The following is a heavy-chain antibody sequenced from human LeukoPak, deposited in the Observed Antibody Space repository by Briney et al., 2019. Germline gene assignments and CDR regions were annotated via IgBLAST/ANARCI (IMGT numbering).Heavy chain of an antibody. CDR3: ARTGGYSYGYAYGWFDP. CDR2: INHSGST. D-gene: IGHD5-18*01. J-gene: IGHJ5*02. V-gene: IGHV4-34*01. Sequence: SETLSLTCAVYGGSFSGYYWSWIRQPPGKGLERIGEINHSGSTNYNPSLKSRVTISVDTSKNQFSLRLSSVTAADTAVYYCARTGGYSYGYAYGWFDPWGQGTLVTVSS. CDR1: GGSFSGYY.